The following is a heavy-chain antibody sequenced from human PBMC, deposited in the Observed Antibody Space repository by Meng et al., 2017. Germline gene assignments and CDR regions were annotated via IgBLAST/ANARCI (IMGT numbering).Heavy chain of an antibody. D-gene: IGHD6-25*01. J-gene: IGHJ5*02. Sequence: QSGAEGRMPGATVQVSCMASGYTFSGYYMHWVRQAPGQGLEWMGWINPNSGGTNYAQKFQGRVTMTRDTSISTAYMELSRLRSDDTAVYYCARGGYSSGVRVRHWFDPWGQGTLVTVSS. CDR3: ARGGYSSGVRVRHWFDP. CDR2: INPNSGGT. CDR1: GYTFSGYY. V-gene: IGHV1-2*02.